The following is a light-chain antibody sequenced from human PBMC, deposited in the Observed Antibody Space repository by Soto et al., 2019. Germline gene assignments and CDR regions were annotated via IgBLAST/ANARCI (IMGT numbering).Light chain of an antibody. J-gene: IGKJ1*01. CDR2: GAS. CDR3: QHYSAFSVT. V-gene: IGKV3-20*01. Sequence: EIVLTQSPGTLSLSPGERATLACRASQSVGSSHLAWYQQKPGQAPRLLIYGASSRATGIPDRFSGSASGTEFTLTISSLQPEDLATYYCQHYSAFSVTFGQGTKVDIK. CDR1: QSVGSSH.